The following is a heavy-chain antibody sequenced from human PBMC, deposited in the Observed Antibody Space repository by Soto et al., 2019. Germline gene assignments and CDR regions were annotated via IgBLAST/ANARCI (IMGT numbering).Heavy chain of an antibody. Sequence: PGASVKVSCKASGYTFTSYGISWVRQAPGQGLEWMGWISGYNGDTNYAQKLQGRVTMTTDTSTSTAYMELRSLRSDDTAVYYCARAPQTVAGAGIWYWGQGTLVTVSS. CDR2: ISGYNGDT. V-gene: IGHV1-18*04. J-gene: IGHJ4*02. D-gene: IGHD6-13*01. CDR1: GYTFTSYG. CDR3: ARAPQTVAGAGIWY.